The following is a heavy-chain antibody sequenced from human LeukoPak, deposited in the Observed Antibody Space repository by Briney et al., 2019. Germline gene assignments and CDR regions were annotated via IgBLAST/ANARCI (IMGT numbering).Heavy chain of an antibody. J-gene: IGHJ5*02. Sequence: SETLSLTCSVSGGSISSCYWNWIRQPPGKELEWIGDIHYSGSTNYNPSLRSRVTISVDTSKNQFSLKLRSVTVADTAMYYCARGDGAFDPWGQGTLVTVSS. CDR2: IHYSGST. V-gene: IGHV4-59*01. CDR1: GGSISSCY. D-gene: IGHD2-21*02. CDR3: ARGDGAFDP.